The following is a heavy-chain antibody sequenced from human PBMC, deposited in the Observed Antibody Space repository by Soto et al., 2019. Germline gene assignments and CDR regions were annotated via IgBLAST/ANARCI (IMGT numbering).Heavy chain of an antibody. CDR3: ARHRPVPAAQAYYYYGMDV. Sequence: QLQLQESGPGLVKPSETLSLTCTVSGGSISSSSYYWGWIRQPPGKGLAWIGSIYYSGSTYYNPSLKSRVTISVDTSKNQFALKLSSVTAADTAVYYCARHRPVPAAQAYYYYGMDVWGQGTTVTVSS. V-gene: IGHV4-39*01. CDR2: IYYSGST. CDR1: GGSISSSSYY. J-gene: IGHJ6*02. D-gene: IGHD2-2*01.